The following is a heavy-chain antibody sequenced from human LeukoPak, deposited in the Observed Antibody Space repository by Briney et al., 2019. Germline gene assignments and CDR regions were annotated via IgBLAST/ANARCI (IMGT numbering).Heavy chain of an antibody. J-gene: IGHJ4*02. Sequence: SETLSLTCAVYGGSFSAYDWNWIRQSPGKGLEWIGEINHSGSTKYNPSLKSRVSISVDKPKNQFSLRLNSVTAADAAVYYCASRPFHYGFRTHFDSWGQGTLVTVSS. CDR1: GGSFSAYD. V-gene: IGHV4-34*01. CDR3: ASRPFHYGFRTHFDS. CDR2: INHSGST. D-gene: IGHD3-10*01.